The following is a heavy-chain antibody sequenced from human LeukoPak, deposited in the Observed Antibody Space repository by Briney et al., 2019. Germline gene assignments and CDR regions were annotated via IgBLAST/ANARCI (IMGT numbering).Heavy chain of an antibody. CDR2: VRHDGNDK. J-gene: IGHJ1*01. CDR3: TSWGDTTAEYFQR. CDR1: GFTFSSYG. Sequence: GGSLRLSCAASGFTFSSYGMQWVRQAPGKGLEWVALVRHDGNDKYYADSVKGRFTISRDNAQNSMYLQMNSLRVEDTAVYYCTSWGDTTAEYFQRWGQGTLVTVSS. V-gene: IGHV3-30*02. D-gene: IGHD2-21*02.